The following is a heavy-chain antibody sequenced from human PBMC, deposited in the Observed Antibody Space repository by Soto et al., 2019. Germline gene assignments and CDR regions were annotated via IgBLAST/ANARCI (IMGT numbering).Heavy chain of an antibody. V-gene: IGHV3-30-3*01. CDR3: ARDRGSGYDYGRGANRGRYYYYGMDV. D-gene: IGHD5-12*01. CDR1: GFTFSSYA. Sequence: QVQLVESGGGVVQPGRSLRLSCAASGFTFSSYAMHWVRQAPGKGLEWVAVISYDGSNKYYADSVKGRFTISRDNSKNTLYLQMNSLRAEDTAVYYCARDRGSGYDYGRGANRGRYYYYGMDVWGQGTTVTVSS. J-gene: IGHJ6*02. CDR2: ISYDGSNK.